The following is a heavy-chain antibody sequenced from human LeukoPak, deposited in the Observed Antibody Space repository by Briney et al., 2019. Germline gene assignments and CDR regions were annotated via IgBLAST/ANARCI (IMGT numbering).Heavy chain of an antibody. CDR3: AREVGATDC. CDR1: GFTFSGYS. J-gene: IGHJ4*02. D-gene: IGHD1-26*01. Sequence: PGGSLRLSCAASGFTFSGYSMNWVRQTPGKGLEWVSYISSSSSTIYYADSVKGRFTISRDNAKNSLYLQMNSLRAEDTAVYYCAREVGATDCWGRGTLVTVSS. CDR2: ISSSSSTI. V-gene: IGHV3-48*01.